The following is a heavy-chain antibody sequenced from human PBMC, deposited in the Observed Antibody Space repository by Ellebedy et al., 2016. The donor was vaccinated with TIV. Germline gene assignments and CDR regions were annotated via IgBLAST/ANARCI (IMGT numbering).Heavy chain of an antibody. V-gene: IGHV1-69*13. CDR2: ISPISGTS. Sequence: AASVKVSCKASGGTLRTSAIRWLRQAPGQGLEWVGAISPISGTSNSAQRFQGRVTITADESTATAYMELSSLGSEDTAVYYCAGARYLTYGGCLDSWGQGTLVTVSS. CDR1: GGTLRTSA. CDR3: AGARYLTYGGCLDS. J-gene: IGHJ4*02. D-gene: IGHD2-15*01.